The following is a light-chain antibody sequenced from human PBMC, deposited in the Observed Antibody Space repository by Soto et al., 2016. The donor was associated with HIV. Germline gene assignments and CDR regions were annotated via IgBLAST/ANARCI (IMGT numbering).Light chain of an antibody. Sequence: SFELTQDPVVSVALGQTVRITCQGDSLRTYYASWYQQKAGQAPVLVMYGKNKRPSGIPVRFSGSSTGNPASLTITGARAEDEADYYCHCCNSTENHNYVFGTGTKVTVL. CDR1: SLRTYY. CDR2: GKN. V-gene: IGLV3-19*01. J-gene: IGLJ1*01. CDR3: HCCNSTENHNYV.